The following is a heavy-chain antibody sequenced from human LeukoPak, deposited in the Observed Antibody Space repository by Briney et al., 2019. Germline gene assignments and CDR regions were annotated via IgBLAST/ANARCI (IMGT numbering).Heavy chain of an antibody. Sequence: PSQTLSLTCTVSGGSISSGGYYWSWIRQHPGKGLEWIGYIYYSGSTYYNPSLKSRVTISVDTSKNQFSLKLSSVTAADTATYYCAREGRDRNRFEYWGHGTLVTVSS. CDR3: AREGRDRNRFEY. D-gene: IGHD1-14*01. CDR2: IYYSGST. CDR1: GGSISSGGYY. V-gene: IGHV4-31*03. J-gene: IGHJ4*01.